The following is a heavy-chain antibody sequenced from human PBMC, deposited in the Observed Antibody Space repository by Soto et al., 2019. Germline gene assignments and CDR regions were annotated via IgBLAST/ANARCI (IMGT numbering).Heavy chain of an antibody. CDR2: IYYSGST. J-gene: IGHJ4*02. V-gene: IGHV4-61*01. CDR1: GGAVSSGSYY. CDR3: ARDAPLGSGWVGYYFDY. D-gene: IGHD6-19*01. Sequence: SETLSLTCTVSGGAVSSGSYYWSCIRQPPWKGLEWVGYIYYSGSTNYNPSLKIRLTISVDTSNNQFSLKMSSVTAADTAVYYCARDAPLGSGWVGYYFDYWGQGTLVPVYS.